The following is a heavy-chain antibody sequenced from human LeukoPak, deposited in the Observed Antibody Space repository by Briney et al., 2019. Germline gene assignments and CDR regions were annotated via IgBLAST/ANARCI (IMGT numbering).Heavy chain of an antibody. D-gene: IGHD2-15*01. CDR2: IILIFGTA. CDR3: ARDLDGGSYGAFNF. J-gene: IGHJ4*02. Sequence: GASVKVSCKASGGTFSSYAISWVRQAPGQGLEWMGGIILIFGTANYAQKFQGRVTITTDESTSTAYMELSSLRSEDTAVYYCARDLDGGSYGAFNFWGQGTLVTVSS. CDR1: GGTFSSYA. V-gene: IGHV1-69*05.